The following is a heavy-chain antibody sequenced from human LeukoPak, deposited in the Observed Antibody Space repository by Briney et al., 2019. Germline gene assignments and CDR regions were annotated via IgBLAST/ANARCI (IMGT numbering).Heavy chain of an antibody. J-gene: IGHJ4*02. V-gene: IGHV4-4*07. CDR1: GGSISSYY. CDR2: IYSSGST. CDR3: TRDLPYCSGDSCYSRFFDY. Sequence: SETLSLTCTVSGGSISSYYWSWIRQPAGKGLEWIGRIYSSGSTDYNPSLKSRVTMSVDTSKNKFSLQLNSVTPADTAVYYCTRDLPYCSGDSCYSRFFDYWGQGTLVTVSS. D-gene: IGHD2-15*01.